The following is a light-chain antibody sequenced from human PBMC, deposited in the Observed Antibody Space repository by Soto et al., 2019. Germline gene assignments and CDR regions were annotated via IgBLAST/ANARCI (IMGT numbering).Light chain of an antibody. Sequence: EIVLTQSPATLSLSPGERATISCWASQRVSSYLAWYQQKPGQAPRLLIYDASNWATGIPARFSGSGSGTDFTLTISSLEPDDFAVYYCQQRSDWPSTFGGGTKVQIK. V-gene: IGKV3-11*01. CDR1: QRVSSY. J-gene: IGKJ4*02. CDR3: QQRSDWPST. CDR2: DAS.